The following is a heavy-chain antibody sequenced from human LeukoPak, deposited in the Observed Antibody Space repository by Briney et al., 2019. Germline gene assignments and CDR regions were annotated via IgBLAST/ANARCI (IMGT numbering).Heavy chain of an antibody. V-gene: IGHV1-2*02. CDR2: INPNSGCT. Sequence: ASVKVSCKASGYTFTGYYMHWVRQAPGQGLEWMGWINPNSGCTNYAQKFQGRVTMTRDTSISTAYMELSRLRSDDTAAYYCAKDDYGDYSWLDPWGQGTLVTVFS. CDR1: GYTFTGYY. CDR3: AKDDYGDYSWLDP. J-gene: IGHJ5*02. D-gene: IGHD4-17*01.